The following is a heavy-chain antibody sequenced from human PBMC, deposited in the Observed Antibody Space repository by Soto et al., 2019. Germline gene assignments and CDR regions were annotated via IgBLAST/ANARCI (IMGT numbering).Heavy chain of an antibody. CDR2: MRGTAGST. CDR1: GFTFSTFD. V-gene: IGHV3-23*01. J-gene: IGHJ4*02. Sequence: EVQLLESGGGLVQPGGSLRLSCAASGFTFSTFDMTWVRQAPGKGLEWVSLMRGTAGSTYYADSVKGRFTISRDNSKNTLYLQMNSRRAEDTAVYFCVKGAWLDYWGQGNMVTVSS. CDR3: VKGAWLDY.